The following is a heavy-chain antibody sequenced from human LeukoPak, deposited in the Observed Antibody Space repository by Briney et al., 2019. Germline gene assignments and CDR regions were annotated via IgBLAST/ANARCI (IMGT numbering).Heavy chain of an antibody. CDR1: GGSISSGGYY. J-gene: IGHJ3*02. CDR3: AREGWGYCTNGVCYAFDI. V-gene: IGHV4-30-4*01. Sequence: PSETLSLPCTVSGGSISSGGYYWSWIRQPPGKGLEWIGYIYYSGSTYYNPSLKSRVTISVDTSKNQFSLKLSSVTAADTAVYYCAREGWGYCTNGVCYAFDIWGQGTMVTVSS. CDR2: IYYSGST. D-gene: IGHD2-8*01.